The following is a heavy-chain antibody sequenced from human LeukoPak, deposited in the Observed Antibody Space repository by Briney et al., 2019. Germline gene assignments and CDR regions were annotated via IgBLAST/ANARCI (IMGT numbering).Heavy chain of an antibody. V-gene: IGHV3-74*01. J-gene: IGHJ4*02. CDR3: ARDTLSGYYFDY. CDR1: GFTFSSYW. D-gene: IGHD5-12*01. Sequence: GGSLRLSCAASGFTFSSYWMHWVRQAPGKGLVWVSRINSDGSSTSYADSVKGRFTISRDNAKNTLYLQMNSMRAEDTAVYYCARDTLSGYYFDYWGQGTLVTVSS. CDR2: INSDGSST.